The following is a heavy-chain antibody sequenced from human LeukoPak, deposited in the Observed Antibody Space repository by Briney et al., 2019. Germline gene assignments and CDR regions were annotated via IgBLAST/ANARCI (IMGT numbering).Heavy chain of an antibody. CDR2: ITPILGIA. CDR3: ARDSGGYSYGFPDY. J-gene: IGHJ4*02. Sequence: ASVKVSCKASGGTFSSYAISWVRQAPGQGLEWMGRITPILGIANYAQKFQGRVTITADKSTSTAYMELSSLRSEDTAVYYCARDSGGYSYGFPDYWGQGTLVTVSS. D-gene: IGHD5-18*01. V-gene: IGHV1-69*04. CDR1: GGTFSSYA.